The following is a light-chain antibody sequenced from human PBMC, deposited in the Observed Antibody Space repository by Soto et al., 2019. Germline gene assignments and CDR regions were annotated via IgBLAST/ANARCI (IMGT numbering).Light chain of an antibody. CDR1: SSDVGSYSL. J-gene: IGLJ2*01. V-gene: IGLV2-23*01. CDR2: QGS. CDR3: CSYAGSSTLV. Sequence: QSALTQPASVSGSPGQSITISCTGTSSDVGSYSLVSWYQQHPGKAPKVLIYQGSERPSGISNRFSGSKSGNTASLTISGLQAEDEADYFCCSYAGSSTLVFGGGTKVTVL.